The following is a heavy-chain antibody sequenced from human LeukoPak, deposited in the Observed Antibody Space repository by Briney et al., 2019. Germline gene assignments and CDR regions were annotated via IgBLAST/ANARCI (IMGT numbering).Heavy chain of an antibody. D-gene: IGHD6-25*01. CDR2: IYPGDSDT. J-gene: IGHJ4*02. Sequence: GESLKISCKGSGYSFTSYWIGWVRQMPGKGLEWMGIIYPGDSDTRYSPSFQGLVTISADKSISTGYLQWTSLKASDSATYYCARRQSSAEYFDFWGQGTLVTVSS. CDR3: ARRQSSAEYFDF. V-gene: IGHV5-51*01. CDR1: GYSFTSYW.